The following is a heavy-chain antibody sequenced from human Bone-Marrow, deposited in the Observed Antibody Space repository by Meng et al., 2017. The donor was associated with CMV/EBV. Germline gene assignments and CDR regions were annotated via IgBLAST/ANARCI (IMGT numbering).Heavy chain of an antibody. D-gene: IGHD1-26*01. V-gene: IGHV1-18*01. CDR3: ARDRCKTCSSGWWFGP. CDR1: GYSFSNFG. J-gene: IGHJ5*02. CDR2: INSYNDEA. Sequence: ASVKVSCKASGYSFSNFGIAWVRQAPGQGLEWMGWINSYNDEAFYSHKLQDRLTMTMDTSTDTAYMELRGLRSDDTAVYYCARDRCKTCSSGWWFGPCGQGTLVTVSS.